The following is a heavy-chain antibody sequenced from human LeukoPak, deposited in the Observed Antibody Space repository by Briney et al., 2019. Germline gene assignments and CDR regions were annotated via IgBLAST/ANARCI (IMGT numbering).Heavy chain of an antibody. CDR1: GGSISSSSYY. Sequence: SETLSLTCTVSGGSISSSSYYWGWVRQPPGKGLEWIGSIYYTGGTYYNPSLKSRVTMSVDTSTNCFSLKLTSVTAADTAVYYCARRGSGKNWFDPWGQGTLVTVSS. CDR2: IYYTGGT. D-gene: IGHD3-10*01. J-gene: IGHJ5*02. CDR3: ARRGSGKNWFDP. V-gene: IGHV4-39*01.